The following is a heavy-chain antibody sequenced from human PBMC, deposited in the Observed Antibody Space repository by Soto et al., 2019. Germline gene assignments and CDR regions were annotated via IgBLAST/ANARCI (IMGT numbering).Heavy chain of an antibody. V-gene: IGHV4-39*01. J-gene: IGHJ4*02. CDR2: IYYSGST. CDR3: ARLTNIVATKGFDY. Sequence: PSETLSLTCTVSGGSISSSSYYWGWIRQPPGKGLEWIGSIYYSGSTYYNPSLKSRVTISVDTSKNQFSLKLSSVTAADTAVYYCARLTNIVATKGFDYWGQGTLVTLSS. D-gene: IGHD5-12*01. CDR1: GGSISSSSYY.